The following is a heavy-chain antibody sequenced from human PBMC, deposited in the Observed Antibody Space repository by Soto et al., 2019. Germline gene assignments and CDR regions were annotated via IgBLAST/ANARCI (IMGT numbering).Heavy chain of an antibody. CDR1: GDSISSNYW. J-gene: IGHJ4*02. CDR3: ARFRGVGAAGRTFLFDC. CDR2: IYHSGTT. V-gene: IGHV4-4*02. D-gene: IGHD6-13*01. Sequence: SETLSLTCTVSGDSISSNYWWSWVRQPPRKRLEWIGEIYHSGTTNYNPSLKSRATISVDKSQNQFSLKLTTVTAADTAVYYCARFRGVGAAGRTFLFDCWGQGNLVTV.